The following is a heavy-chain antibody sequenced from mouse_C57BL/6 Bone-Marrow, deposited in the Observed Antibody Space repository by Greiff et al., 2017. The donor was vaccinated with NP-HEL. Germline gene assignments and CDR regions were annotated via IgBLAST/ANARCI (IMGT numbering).Heavy chain of an antibody. CDR3: GGYDYEENYAMDY. J-gene: IGHJ4*01. CDR2: IYPGSGST. V-gene: IGHV1-55*01. D-gene: IGHD2-4*01. CDR1: GYTFTSYW. Sequence: QVHVKQPGAELVKPGASVKMSCKASGYTFTSYWITWVKQRPGQGLEWIGDIYPGSGSTNYNEKFKSKATLTVDTSSSTAYMQLSSLTSEDSAVYYCGGYDYEENYAMDYWGQGTSVTVSS.